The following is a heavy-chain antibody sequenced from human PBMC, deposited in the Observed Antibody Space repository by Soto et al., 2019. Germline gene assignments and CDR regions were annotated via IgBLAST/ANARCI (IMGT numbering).Heavy chain of an antibody. CDR1: GDSISSGGYS. CDR3: ARDSRERGPQSVGQLDT. D-gene: IGHD1-1*01. CDR2: IYQSGST. Sequence: SETLSLTCAVSGDSISSGGYSWTWIRQPPGKGLEWIGHIYQSGSTLYNPSLESRVAISVDKSKNLFSLDLSSVTAADTAVYYCARDSRERGPQSVGQLDTWGQGTLVTVSS. V-gene: IGHV4-30-2*01. J-gene: IGHJ5*02.